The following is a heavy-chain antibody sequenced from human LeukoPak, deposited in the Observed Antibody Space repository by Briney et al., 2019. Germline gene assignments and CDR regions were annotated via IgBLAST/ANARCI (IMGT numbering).Heavy chain of an antibody. D-gene: IGHD2-2*01. V-gene: IGHV3-66*01. Sequence: GGSLRLSCAASGFTVSSNYMSWVRQAPGKGLEWVSVIYSGGSTYYADSVKGRFTISRDNSKNTLYLQMNSLRAEDTAVYYCAGEVVRPYYYYMDVWGKGTTVTVSS. J-gene: IGHJ6*03. CDR2: IYSGGST. CDR3: AGEVVRPYYYYMDV. CDR1: GFTVSSNY.